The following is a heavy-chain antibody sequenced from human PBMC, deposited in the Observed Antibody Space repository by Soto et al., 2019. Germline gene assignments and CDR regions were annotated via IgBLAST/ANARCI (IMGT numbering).Heavy chain of an antibody. CDR2: ISSSSSYI. Sequence: EVQLVVSGGGLVKPGGSLRLSCAASGFTFSSYSMNWVRQAPGKGLEWVSSISSSSSYIYYADSVKGRFTISRDNAKNSLYLQMNSLRAEDTAVYYCARGYHYYDSSGYDKWDAFDIWGQGTIVTVSS. CDR3: ARGYHYYDSSGYDKWDAFDI. CDR1: GFTFSSYS. V-gene: IGHV3-21*01. J-gene: IGHJ3*02. D-gene: IGHD3-22*01.